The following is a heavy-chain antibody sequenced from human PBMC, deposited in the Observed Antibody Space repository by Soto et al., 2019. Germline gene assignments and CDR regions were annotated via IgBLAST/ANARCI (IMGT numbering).Heavy chain of an antibody. CDR3: ARSLDV. J-gene: IGHJ6*02. Sequence: PGGSLRLSCAASGFSISSFWMYWVRQPPGKGLMWVSRINSDASSTSYADSVKGRFTISRDNAKNTLYLQMNSLRAEDTAMYYCARSLDVWRQRTTVTVSS. V-gene: IGHV3-74*01. CDR1: GFSISSFW. CDR2: INSDASST.